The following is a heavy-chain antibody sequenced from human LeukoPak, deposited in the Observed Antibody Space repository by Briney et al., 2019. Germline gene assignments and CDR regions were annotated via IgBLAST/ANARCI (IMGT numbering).Heavy chain of an antibody. V-gene: IGHV4-59*08. D-gene: IGHD2-21*01. Sequence: SETLSLTCSVSDYISSYYWSWIRQPPGKGLEWSGYVYFRGGATYNPSLKGRVTISEDTSKNRVSLKLNSVAAADTAIYYCARHSHGADRYRDSLDSWGQGILVTVSS. J-gene: IGHJ4*02. CDR1: DYISSYY. CDR3: ARHSHGADRYRDSLDS. CDR2: VYFRGGA.